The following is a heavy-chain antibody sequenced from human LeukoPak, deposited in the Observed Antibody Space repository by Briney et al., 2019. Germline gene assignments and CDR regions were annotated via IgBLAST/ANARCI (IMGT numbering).Heavy chain of an antibody. CDR3: ARGQGATVPQVGKNWFDP. D-gene: IGHD1-26*01. Sequence: TSETLSLTCAVYIDSFSNYHWNWIRQTPAKGMEWIGEVDESGGTNISPSLRSRVILSVDTSKNQFSLKLISVTVADTAIYYCARGQGATVPQVGKNWFDPWGQGTRVTVSS. J-gene: IGHJ5*02. V-gene: IGHV4-34*01. CDR1: IDSFSNYH. CDR2: VDESGGT.